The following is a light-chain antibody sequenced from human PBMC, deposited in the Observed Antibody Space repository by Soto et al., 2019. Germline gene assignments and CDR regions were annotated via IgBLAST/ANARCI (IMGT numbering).Light chain of an antibody. CDR3: AAWDDSLNGLV. J-gene: IGLJ3*02. CDR1: TSNIGTNP. CDR2: SNN. Sequence: QPVLTQPPSASGTPGQRVTISCSGSTSNIGTNPVNWYQHLPGTAPKLLFYSNNQRPSGVPDRFSGSKSGTSASLAISGLQSEDEADYYCAAWDDSLNGLVFGGGTKLTVL. V-gene: IGLV1-44*01.